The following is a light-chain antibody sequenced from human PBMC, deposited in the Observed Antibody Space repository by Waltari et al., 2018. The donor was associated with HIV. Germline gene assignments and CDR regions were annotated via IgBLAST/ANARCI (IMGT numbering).Light chain of an antibody. V-gene: IGKV3-20*01. CDR2: STS. Sequence: DIVLTQSPVILSLSPGDRATLSCRASQSIRDNYLAWYQHRPGQTPRLLIYSTSSRATGIPDRFSGSGSGTDFTLSITKLEPEDFTVYFRHHYGISLPHTFGQGTKLE. CDR1: QSIRDNY. J-gene: IGKJ2*01. CDR3: HHYGISLPHT.